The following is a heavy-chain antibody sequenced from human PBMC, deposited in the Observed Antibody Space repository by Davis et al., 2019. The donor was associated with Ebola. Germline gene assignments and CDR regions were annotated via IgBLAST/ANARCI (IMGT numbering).Heavy chain of an antibody. V-gene: IGHV4-59*02. Sequence: ESLKISCTASGFTVSSNHMSWIRQPPGKGLEWIGYIYYSGSTNYNPSLKSRVTISVDTSKNQFSLKLSSVTAADTAVYYCARSPFGSCSSTSCYTHYYYYYGMDVWGQGTTVTVSS. CDR3: ARSPFGSCSSTSCYTHYYYYYGMDV. J-gene: IGHJ6*02. CDR1: GFTVSSNH. D-gene: IGHD2-2*02. CDR2: IYYSGST.